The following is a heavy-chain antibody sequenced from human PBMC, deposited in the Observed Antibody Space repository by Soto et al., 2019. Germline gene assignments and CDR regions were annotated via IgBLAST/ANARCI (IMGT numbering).Heavy chain of an antibody. V-gene: IGHV4-34*01. CDR2: INHSGST. D-gene: IGHD3-10*01. CDR1: GGSFSGYY. J-gene: IGHJ3*02. Sequence: PSDTLSLTCAVYGGSFSGYYWSWIRQPPGKWLEWIGEINHSGSTNYNPSLKSRVTISVDTSKNQFSLKLSSVTAADTAVYYCARGTPITMVRGPPFGIWGQGTMVTVSS. CDR3: ARGTPITMVRGPPFGI.